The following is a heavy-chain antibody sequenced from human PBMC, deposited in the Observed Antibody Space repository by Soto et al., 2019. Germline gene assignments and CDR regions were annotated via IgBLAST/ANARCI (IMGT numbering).Heavy chain of an antibody. CDR2: IYYSGSN. CDR1: GGSISSSNYY. Sequence: SDAFYLTCTVSGGSISSSNYYSGWIRQPPGKGLKWIGSIYYSGSNYYNQSLKSRVTISVDTSKNQFSLKLSSVTAADTAVYYCVRGRYYNFRSGYFGRNWFDPWGQGTLVTVSS. V-gene: IGHV4-39*01. CDR3: VRGRYYNFRSGYFGRNWFDP. J-gene: IGHJ5*02. D-gene: IGHD3-3*01.